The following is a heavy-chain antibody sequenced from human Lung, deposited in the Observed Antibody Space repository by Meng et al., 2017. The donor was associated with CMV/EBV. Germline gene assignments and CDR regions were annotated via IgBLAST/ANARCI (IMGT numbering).Heavy chain of an antibody. Sequence: GFTFSDYYMSWIRQAPGKGLEWVSYISSSGSTIYYADSVEGRFTISRDNAKNSLYLQMNSLRAEDTAVYYCARARGGGGIVGATIDYWGQGTLVTVSS. CDR1: GFTFSDYY. D-gene: IGHD1-26*01. CDR3: ARARGGGGIVGATIDY. V-gene: IGHV3-11*04. J-gene: IGHJ4*02. CDR2: ISSSGSTI.